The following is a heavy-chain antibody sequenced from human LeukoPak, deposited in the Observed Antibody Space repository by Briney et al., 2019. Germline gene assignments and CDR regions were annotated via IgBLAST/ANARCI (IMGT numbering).Heavy chain of an antibody. Sequence: ASVKVSCKASGYTFTSYGISWVRQAPGQGLEWMGWISAYNGNTNYAQKLQGRVTMTTDTSTSTAYMELRSLRSDDTAVYYCARDLRVPAVSMRWGYMDVWGKGTTVTVSS. J-gene: IGHJ6*03. CDR1: GYTFTSYG. D-gene: IGHD2-2*01. CDR3: ARDLRVPAVSMRWGYMDV. V-gene: IGHV1-18*01. CDR2: ISAYNGNT.